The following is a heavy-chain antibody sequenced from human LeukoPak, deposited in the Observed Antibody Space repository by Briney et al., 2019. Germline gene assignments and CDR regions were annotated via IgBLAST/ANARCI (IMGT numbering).Heavy chain of an antibody. CDR3: ARGSYWNS. CDR1: GFTFHDYA. CDR2: ISYDGSDK. Sequence: PGRSLRLSCASSGFTFHDYAMHWVRQAPGKGLEWVAVISYDGSDKYYTDSVKGRFTISRDNSKNTLYLQMNSLGTEDTALYYCARGSYWNSWGQGTLVTVSS. D-gene: IGHD1-26*01. J-gene: IGHJ4*02. V-gene: IGHV3-30*04.